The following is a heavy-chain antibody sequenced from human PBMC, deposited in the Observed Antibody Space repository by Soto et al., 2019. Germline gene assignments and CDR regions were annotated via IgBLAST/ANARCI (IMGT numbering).Heavy chain of an antibody. J-gene: IGHJ4*02. CDR2: ISYDGSNK. CDR3: AREVFNDYVWGSYRY. V-gene: IGHV3-30-3*01. D-gene: IGHD3-16*02. Sequence: QVQLVESGGGVVQPGMSLRLSCAASGFTFSSYAMHWVRQAPGKGLEWVAVISYDGSNKYYADSVKGRFTISRDNSKNTLYLQMNSLRAEDTAVYYCAREVFNDYVWGSYRYWGQGTLVTVSS. CDR1: GFTFSSYA.